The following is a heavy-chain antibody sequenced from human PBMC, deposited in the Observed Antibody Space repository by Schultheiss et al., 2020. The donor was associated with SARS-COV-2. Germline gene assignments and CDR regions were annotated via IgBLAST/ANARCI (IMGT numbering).Heavy chain of an antibody. J-gene: IGHJ3*02. CDR2: IYYSGST. D-gene: IGHD4-17*01. V-gene: IGHV4-30-4*01. CDR3: ARSFYGDPPVFDI. CDR1: GGSISSGDYY. Sequence: SETLSLTCTVSGGSISSGDYYWSWIRQPPGKGLEWIGYIYYSGSTYYNPSLKCRVTISVDTSKNQFSLKLSSVTAADTAVYYCARSFYGDPPVFDIWGQGTMVTVSS.